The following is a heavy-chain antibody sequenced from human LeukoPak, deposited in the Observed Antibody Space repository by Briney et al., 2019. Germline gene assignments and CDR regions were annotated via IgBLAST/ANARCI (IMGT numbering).Heavy chain of an antibody. V-gene: IGHV4-59*01. Sequence: SETLSLTCTVSGGSISSYYWSWIRQPPGKGLDWIGYIYYSGSTSYTPSLKSRVTISLDTSKSQFSLKLTSVTAADTAMYYCAGIVYSSGSRIDSWGQGTLVTVSS. CDR2: IYYSGST. J-gene: IGHJ4*02. CDR1: GGSISSYY. CDR3: AGIVYSSGSRIDS. D-gene: IGHD6-19*01.